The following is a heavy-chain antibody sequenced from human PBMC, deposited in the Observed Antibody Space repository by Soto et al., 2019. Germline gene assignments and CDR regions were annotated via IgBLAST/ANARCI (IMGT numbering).Heavy chain of an antibody. V-gene: IGHV3-30*18. J-gene: IGHJ4*02. CDR3: AKDLLGSGWLIDY. CDR1: GFTFSSYG. CDR2: ISYDGSNK. D-gene: IGHD6-19*01. Sequence: QVQLVESGGGGVQPGRSLRLSCAASGFTFSSYGMHWVRQAPGKGLEWVAVISYDGSNKYYADSVKGRFTISRDNSKNTLYLQMNSLRAEDTAVYYCAKDLLGSGWLIDYWGQGTLVTVSS.